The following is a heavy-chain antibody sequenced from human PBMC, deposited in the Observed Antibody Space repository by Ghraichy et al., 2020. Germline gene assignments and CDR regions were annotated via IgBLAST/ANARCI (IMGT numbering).Heavy chain of an antibody. J-gene: IGHJ4*02. V-gene: IGHV3-30-3*02. CDR2: ISSDGSDT. CDR3: VRAPLGDYFDY. Sequence: GESLNISCASSGFRFSDYALHWVRQAPGEGLEWVAVISSDGSDTYYADSVKGRFTISRDKSKRRLHLQMNSLRPEDTAMYFCVRAPLGDYFDYWGQGTLVTVSS. CDR1: GFRFSDYA.